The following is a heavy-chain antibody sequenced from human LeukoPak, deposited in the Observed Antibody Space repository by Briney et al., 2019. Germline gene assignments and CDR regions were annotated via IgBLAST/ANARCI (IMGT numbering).Heavy chain of an antibody. Sequence: GGSLRLSCAASGFTFSNYWMHWARQAPGKGLVWVSRINSDGSSTSYADSVKGRFTISRDNAKTTLYLQMNSLRAEDTAVYYCARDRRGATVSDYWGQGTLVTVSS. CDR1: GFTFSNYW. J-gene: IGHJ4*02. D-gene: IGHD1-26*01. V-gene: IGHV3-74*01. CDR2: INSDGSST. CDR3: ARDRRGATVSDY.